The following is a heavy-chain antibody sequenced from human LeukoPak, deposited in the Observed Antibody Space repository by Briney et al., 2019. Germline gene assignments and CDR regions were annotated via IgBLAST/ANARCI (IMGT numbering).Heavy chain of an antibody. CDR3: ARLVAAAGDGGGWYFDY. J-gene: IGHJ4*02. CDR1: GFTFSSYA. V-gene: IGHV4-39*07. Sequence: PGGSLRLSCAASGFTFSSYAMTWIRQPPGKGLEWIGTIYYSGSTYYNASLKSRVTISIDTSNNQFSLKLSSVTAADTAVYYCARLVAAAGDGGGWYFDYWGQGTLVTVSS. D-gene: IGHD6-13*01. CDR2: IYYSGST.